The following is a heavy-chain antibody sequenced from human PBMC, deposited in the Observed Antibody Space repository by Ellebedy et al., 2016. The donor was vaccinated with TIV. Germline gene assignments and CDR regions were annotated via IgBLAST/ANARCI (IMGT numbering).Heavy chain of an antibody. Sequence: PGGSLRLSCAASGFSFSSYGMNWVRQAPGKGLEWVSSISSIRSYIYYADSVKGRFTISRDNAKNSLYLHMNSLRAEDTGVYHCARGTAAGVVAAYYYYGVDVWGQGTTVTVS. V-gene: IGHV3-21*06. CDR3: ARGTAAGVVAAYYYYGVDV. D-gene: IGHD2-15*01. CDR1: GFSFSSYG. J-gene: IGHJ6*02. CDR2: ISSIRSYI.